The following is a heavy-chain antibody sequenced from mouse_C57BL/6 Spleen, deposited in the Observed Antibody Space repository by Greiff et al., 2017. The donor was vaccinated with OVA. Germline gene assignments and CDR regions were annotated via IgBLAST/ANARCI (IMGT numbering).Heavy chain of an antibody. Sequence: QVQLQQSGAELVKPGASVKISCKASGYTFTSYWITWVKQRPGQGLEWIGDIYPGSGSTNYNEKFKSKATLTVDTSSSTAYMQLSSLTSEDSAVYYCARRHYGSSLYWYFDVWGTGTTVTVSS. CDR1: GYTFTSYW. V-gene: IGHV1-55*01. CDR3: ARRHYGSSLYWYFDV. CDR2: IYPGSGST. D-gene: IGHD1-1*01. J-gene: IGHJ1*03.